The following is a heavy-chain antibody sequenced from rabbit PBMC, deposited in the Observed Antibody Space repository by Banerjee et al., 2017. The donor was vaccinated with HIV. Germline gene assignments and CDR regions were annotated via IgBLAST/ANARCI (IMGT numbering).Heavy chain of an antibody. CDR3: ARNGGMLNYEL. Sequence: QEQVVESGGGLVQPEGSLTLTCTASGFSFSSRYWICWVRQAPGKGLEWIGCIDTGNGNANYASWAKGRFTISKPSSTTVTLQMTSLTVADTATYFCARNGGMLNYELWGPGHPRHRL. V-gene: IGHV1S45*01. CDR1: GFSFSSRYW. J-gene: IGHJ4*01. CDR2: IDTGNGNA. D-gene: IGHD6-1*01.